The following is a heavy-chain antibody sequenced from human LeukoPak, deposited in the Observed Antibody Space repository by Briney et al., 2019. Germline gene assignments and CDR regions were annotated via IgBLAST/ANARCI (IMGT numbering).Heavy chain of an antibody. CDR2: MYYSGST. CDR3: ARVKRSATVTPGGYYYYMDV. Sequence: SETLSLTCTVSGGSISSFYWSWIRQPPGKGLEWIGYMYYSGSTNYNPSLKSRVTISVDTSKNQFSLKLSSVTAADTAVYYCARVKRSATVTPGGYYYYMDVWAKGPRSPSP. V-gene: IGHV4-59*01. D-gene: IGHD4-17*01. CDR1: GGSISSFY. J-gene: IGHJ6*03.